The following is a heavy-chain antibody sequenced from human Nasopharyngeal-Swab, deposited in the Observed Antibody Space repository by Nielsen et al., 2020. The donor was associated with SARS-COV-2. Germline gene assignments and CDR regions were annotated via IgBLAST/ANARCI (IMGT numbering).Heavy chain of an antibody. J-gene: IGHJ6*02. D-gene: IGHD5-12*01. CDR1: GFTSSSYE. CDR3: ASLGATEPTSYYYYGMDV. V-gene: IGHV3-48*03. CDR2: ISSSGSTI. Sequence: GGSLRLSCAASGFTSSSYEMNWVRQAPGKGLEWVSYISSSGSTIYYADSVKGRFTISRDNAKNSLYLQMNSLRAEDTAVYYCASLGATEPTSYYYYGMDVWGQGTTVTVSS.